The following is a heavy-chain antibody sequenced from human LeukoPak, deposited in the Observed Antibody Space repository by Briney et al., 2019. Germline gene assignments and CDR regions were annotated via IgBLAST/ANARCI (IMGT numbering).Heavy chain of an antibody. CDR3: ATLLDYSLAFFGAFDI. J-gene: IGHJ3*02. CDR1: GGTFSNSV. V-gene: IGHV1-69*06. CDR2: IIPIFGSA. Sequence: SVKVSCKASGGTFSNSVISWMRQAPGQGLEWIGGIIPIFGSARYAQKFQGRVTITADKSTSTAYLELSGLTSEDTAVYYCATLLDYSLAFFGAFDIWGQGTMVTVSS. D-gene: IGHD2-21*01.